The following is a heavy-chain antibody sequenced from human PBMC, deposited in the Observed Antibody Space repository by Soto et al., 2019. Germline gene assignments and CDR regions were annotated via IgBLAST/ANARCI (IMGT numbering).Heavy chain of an antibody. V-gene: IGHV1-69*01. CDR3: ARRGDPTDYYSYGLDV. CDR2: INTVSGTT. Sequence: QVQLVQSGAEVKKPGSSVKVSCKASGGTFSSYVINWVRQAPGQGLEWMGGINTVSGTTRYGQKFQGRVTMTADEFTNTAYMELSSLRSEDTAVYYCARRGDPTDYYSYGLDVWGQGPTVTVSS. CDR1: GGTFSSYV. D-gene: IGHD1-1*01. J-gene: IGHJ6*02.